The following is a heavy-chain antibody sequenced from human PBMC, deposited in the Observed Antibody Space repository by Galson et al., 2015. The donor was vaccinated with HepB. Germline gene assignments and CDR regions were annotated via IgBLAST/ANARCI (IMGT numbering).Heavy chain of an antibody. V-gene: IGHV7-4-1*02. CDR2: INTNTGNP. CDR1: GYSFSSYG. CDR3: ARDSTSGSFDY. J-gene: IGHJ4*02. D-gene: IGHD6-19*01. Sequence: SVKVSCKASGYSFSSYGMNWVRQAPGQGLEWMGWINTNTGNPTYAQGFTGRFVFSLDTSVSTAYLQISSLKTEDTAVYYCARDSTSGSFDYWGQGTLVTVSS.